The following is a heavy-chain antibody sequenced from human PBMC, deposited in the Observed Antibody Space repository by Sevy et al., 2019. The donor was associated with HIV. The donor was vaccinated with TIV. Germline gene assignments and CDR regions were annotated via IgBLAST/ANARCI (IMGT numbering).Heavy chain of an antibody. V-gene: IGHV3-74*01. D-gene: IGHD6-13*01. CDR1: GFTVNTYW. Sequence: GGSLRFSCAASGFTVNTYWMNWVRQAPGKGLVWVSRIKSDGSSTSYADYSTSYADSVKGRFTISRDNAKNTLYLQMNKLRAEDTAVYYCARGNENSRGRYYMDVWGKGTTVTVSS. CDR3: ARGNENSRGRYYMDV. J-gene: IGHJ6*03. CDR2: IKSDGSSTSYADYST.